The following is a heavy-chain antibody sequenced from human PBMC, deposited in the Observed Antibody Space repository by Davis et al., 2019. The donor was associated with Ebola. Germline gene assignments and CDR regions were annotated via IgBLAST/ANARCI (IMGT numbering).Heavy chain of an antibody. CDR1: GDSVSSNSGA. CDR3: ARVNWGAGKAFDI. D-gene: IGHD7-27*01. Sequence: HSQTLSLTCDITGDSVSSNSGAWNWIRQSPSRGLEWLGRTYYNSKWYKDYAVSLKSRITFNPDTSKNQFSLQLESVTPEDTAIYYCARVNWGAGKAFDIWGQGSMVTVSS. J-gene: IGHJ3*02. CDR2: TYYNSKWYK. V-gene: IGHV6-1*01.